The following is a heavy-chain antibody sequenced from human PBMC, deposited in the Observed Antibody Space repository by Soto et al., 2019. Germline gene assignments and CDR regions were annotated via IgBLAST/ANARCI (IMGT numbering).Heavy chain of an antibody. CDR1: GFTFSSYA. J-gene: IGHJ4*02. D-gene: IGHD4-17*01. Sequence: EVQLLESGGGLVQPGGSLRLSCAASGFTFSSYAMSWVRQAPGKGLEWVSAISGSGGSTYYADSVKGRFTISRDNSKTTLYLQMNSLRAEDTAVYYCAMTTVTTTSFDYWVQGTPVTVSA. CDR2: ISGSGGST. CDR3: AMTTVTTTSFDY. V-gene: IGHV3-23*01.